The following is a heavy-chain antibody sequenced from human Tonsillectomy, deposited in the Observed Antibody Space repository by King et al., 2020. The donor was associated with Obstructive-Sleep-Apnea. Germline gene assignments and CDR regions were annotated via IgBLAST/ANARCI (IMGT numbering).Heavy chain of an antibody. CDR1: GFPFLPSA. V-gene: IGHV3-33*06. Sequence: VPLVQEGGGGFPTGGSLRRSLVVSGFPFLPSALPWFRPVPGPWLALFSVLFSSCGTPFSAASVTGRFHIPRDPSPNMLNLQMTSLRVEDPAVYYCAKAPSVATDFRYFYNSHGMDVWGLGTTGTVAS. D-gene: IGHD1-1*01. J-gene: IGHJ6*02. CDR3: AKAPSVATDFRYFYNSHGMDV. CDR2: LFSSCGTP.